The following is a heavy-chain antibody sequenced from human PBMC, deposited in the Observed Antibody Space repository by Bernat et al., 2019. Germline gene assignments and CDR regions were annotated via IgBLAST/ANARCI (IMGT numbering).Heavy chain of an antibody. D-gene: IGHD3-10*01. CDR3: ARVRYNNPYGSGSPIFDY. CDR1: GGSISSGGYS. J-gene: IGHJ4*02. CDR2: IYYSGST. V-gene: IGHV4-30-2*05. Sequence: QLQLQESGSGLVKPSQTLSLTCAVSGGSISSGGYSWSWIRQPPGKGLEWIGYIYYSGSTYYNPSLKSRVTISVDTSKNQFSLKLSSVTAADTAVYYCARVRYNNPYGSGSPIFDYWGQGTLVTVSS.